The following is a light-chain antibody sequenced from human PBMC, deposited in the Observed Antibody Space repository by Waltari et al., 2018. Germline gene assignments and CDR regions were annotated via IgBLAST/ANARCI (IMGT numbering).Light chain of an antibody. CDR1: SSDVGGYNY. CDR3: SSYAGSINLV. CDR2: EVS. J-gene: IGLJ2*01. Sequence: QSALTQPPSASGSPGPSVTISSTGTSSDVGGYNYVSWYQQHPGKAPKLMIYEVSTRPSGVPDRFSGSKSGNTASLTVSGLQAEDEADYYCSSYAGSINLVFGGGTKLTVL. V-gene: IGLV2-8*01.